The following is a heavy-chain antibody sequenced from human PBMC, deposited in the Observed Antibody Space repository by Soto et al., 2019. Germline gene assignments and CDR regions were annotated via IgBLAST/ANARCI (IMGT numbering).Heavy chain of an antibody. Sequence: PGGSVKLSCAASGFTVSSYAMSWVRQAPGKGLEWVSAISGSGGSTYYADSVKGRFTISRDNSKNTLYLQMNSLRAEDTAVYYCAKGIAARETLFDYWGQGTLVPGSS. CDR1: GFTVSSYA. CDR3: AKGIAARETLFDY. CDR2: ISGSGGST. V-gene: IGHV3-23*01. J-gene: IGHJ4*02. D-gene: IGHD6-6*01.